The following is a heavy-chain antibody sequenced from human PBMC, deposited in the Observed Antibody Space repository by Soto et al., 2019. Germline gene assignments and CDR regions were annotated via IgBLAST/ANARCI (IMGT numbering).Heavy chain of an antibody. V-gene: IGHV4-31*03. CDR3: ATDSRTLDHDAFDI. D-gene: IGHD1-1*01. Sequence: QVQLQESGPGLVKPSQTLSLTCTVSGGSMSSGGYYWSWIRQNPGKGLEWIGYIYYSGSTYYNPSLKSRVTISVDTSKNQFSLKLRSVTAADTAVYYCATDSRTLDHDAFDIWGQGTMVTVSS. J-gene: IGHJ3*02. CDR2: IYYSGST. CDR1: GGSMSSGGYY.